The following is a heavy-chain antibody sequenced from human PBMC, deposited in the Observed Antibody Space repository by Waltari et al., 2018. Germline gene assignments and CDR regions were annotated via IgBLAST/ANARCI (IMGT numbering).Heavy chain of an antibody. V-gene: IGHV4-34*01. D-gene: IGHD3-10*01. CDR1: GGSFSGYY. J-gene: IGHJ4*02. CDR2: INHSGST. CDR3: ARGRRALWFGELLADY. Sequence: QVQLQQWGAGLLQPSETLSLTCAVYGGSFSGYYWSWIRQPPGKGLEWMGEINHSGSTNYNPSLKSRVTISVDTSKNQFSLKLSSVTAADTAVYYCARGRRALWFGELLADYWGQGTLVTVSS.